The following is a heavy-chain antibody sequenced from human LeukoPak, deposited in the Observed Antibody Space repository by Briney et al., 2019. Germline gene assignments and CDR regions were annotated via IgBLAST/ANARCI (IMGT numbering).Heavy chain of an antibody. V-gene: IGHV3-23*01. Sequence: GGSLRLSCAASGFTFTNYGMTWVRQAPGKGLEWVSGVTTSGYNTYYADSVKGRFTISRDNAKNSLYLQMNGLRDEDTAVYHCARDFYGDWAFDLWGQGTMVTVSS. D-gene: IGHD4-17*01. CDR2: VTTSGYNT. CDR1: GFTFTNYG. J-gene: IGHJ3*01. CDR3: ARDFYGDWAFDL.